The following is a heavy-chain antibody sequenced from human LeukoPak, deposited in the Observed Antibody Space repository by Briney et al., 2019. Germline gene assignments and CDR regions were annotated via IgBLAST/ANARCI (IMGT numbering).Heavy chain of an antibody. CDR3: ARDPPGVKGDYNYQFDY. J-gene: IGHJ4*02. V-gene: IGHV1-69*01. Sequence: ASVKVSCKASGGTFSSYAISWVRQAPGQGLEWMGGIIPIFGTANYAQKFQGRVTITADESTSTAYMELSSLRSEDTAVYYCARDPPGVKGDYNYQFDYWGQGTLDTVSS. CDR1: GGTFSSYA. CDR2: IIPIFGTA. D-gene: IGHD4-17*01.